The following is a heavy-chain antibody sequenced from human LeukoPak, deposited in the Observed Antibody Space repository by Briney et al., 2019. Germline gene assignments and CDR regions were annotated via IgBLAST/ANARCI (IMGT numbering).Heavy chain of an antibody. V-gene: IGHV2-5*01. D-gene: IGHD3-3*01. CDR3: AHSRRDFWSGYYDY. Sequence: SGPTLVNPTQTLTLTCTFSGFSLSTSGVGVGWIRQSPGKAPEWLALIYWNDDKRYSPSLKSRLTITKDTSKNQVVLTMTNMDPVDTATYYCAHSRRDFWSGYYDYWGQGTLVTVSS. CDR2: IYWNDDK. J-gene: IGHJ4*02. CDR1: GFSLSTSGVG.